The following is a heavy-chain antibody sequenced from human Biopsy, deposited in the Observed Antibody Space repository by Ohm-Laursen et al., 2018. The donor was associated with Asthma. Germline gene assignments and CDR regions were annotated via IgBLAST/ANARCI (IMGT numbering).Heavy chain of an antibody. CDR1: GFTFRTPW. D-gene: IGHD2-15*01. V-gene: IGHV3-7*05. J-gene: IGHJ4*02. Sequence: GSLRPSCAHSGFTFRTPWLTRLRPAPGKALEWVANIKEDGSEKNYVDSVKGRFTISRDNGKNSLYLQVNSLRAEDTTVYYCARDVDLRSVFWGQGTLVTVSS. CDR2: IKEDGSEK. CDR3: ARDVDLRSVF.